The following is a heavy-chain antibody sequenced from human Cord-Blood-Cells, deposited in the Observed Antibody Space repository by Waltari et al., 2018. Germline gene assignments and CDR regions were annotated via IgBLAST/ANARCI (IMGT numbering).Heavy chain of an antibody. D-gene: IGHD7-27*01. CDR1: VGTFSSYA. CDR3: ARDLNWGSGWYFDL. CDR2: IIPIFGTA. J-gene: IGHJ2*01. Sequence: QVQLVQSGAEVKKPGSSVKVSCKASVGTFSSYASSWVRQAPGQGLEWMGGIIPIFGTANYAQKFQGRVTITADESTSTAYMELSSLRSEDTAVYYCARDLNWGSGWYFDLWGRGTLVTVSS. V-gene: IGHV1-69*01.